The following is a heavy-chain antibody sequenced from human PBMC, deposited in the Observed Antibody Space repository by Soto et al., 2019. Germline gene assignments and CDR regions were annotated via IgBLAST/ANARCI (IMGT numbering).Heavy chain of an antibody. D-gene: IGHD6-19*01. J-gene: IGHJ5*01. CDR3: ARVIAVAGTRWFDS. Sequence: PSETLSLTCTVSGGSISSGDYYWSWIRQPPGKGLECIGYIHSSGNANCIASLRSRLTISVDTSKNQFSLKLTSVTAADTAVYYCARVIAVAGTRWFDSWGQGILVTVSS. CDR2: IHSSGNA. CDR1: GGSISSGDYY. V-gene: IGHV4-61*08.